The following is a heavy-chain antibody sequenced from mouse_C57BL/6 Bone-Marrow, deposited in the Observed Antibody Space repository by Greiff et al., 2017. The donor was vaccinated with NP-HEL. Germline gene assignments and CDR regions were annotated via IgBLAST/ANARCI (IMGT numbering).Heavy chain of an antibody. CDR3: ARDRDGFAY. Sequence: EVQGVESGGGLVKPGGSLKLSCAASGFTFSSYAMSWVRQTPEKRLEWVATISDGGSYTYYPDNVKGRFTISRDNAKNNLYLQMSHLKSEDTAMYYCARDRDGFAYWGQGTLVTVSA. CDR1: GFTFSSYA. J-gene: IGHJ3*01. V-gene: IGHV5-4*01. CDR2: ISDGGSYT.